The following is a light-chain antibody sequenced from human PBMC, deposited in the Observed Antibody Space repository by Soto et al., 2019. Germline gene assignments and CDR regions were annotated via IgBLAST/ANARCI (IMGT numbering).Light chain of an antibody. V-gene: IGKV1-5*01. J-gene: IGKJ1*01. CDR2: DAS. CDR1: QSTTSW. CDR3: QQYSRYSPWT. Sequence: DGQMSQCPATLSTYVGDRVTISCRASQSTTSWLAWYQQKPGKVPKLLIYDASSLESGVPSRFSGSGSGTEFTLTISSLQLDDFATYYCQQYSRYSPWTFAQGTKVDI.